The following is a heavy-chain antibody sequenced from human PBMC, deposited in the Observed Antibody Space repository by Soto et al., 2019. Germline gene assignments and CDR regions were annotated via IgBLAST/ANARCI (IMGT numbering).Heavy chain of an antibody. Sequence: EVQLVESGGGLVQPGRSLRLSCAVSGFTFEDYAMIWVRQVPGKGLECVSSISWNSGAIDYAASVKGRFTISRDNAKKSLYLEMNILRVEDTALYYCAKGARSGWPWYFDLWGRGTLVTVSS. V-gene: IGHV3-9*01. CDR3: AKGARSGWPWYFDL. CDR2: ISWNSGAI. D-gene: IGHD6-19*01. CDR1: GFTFEDYA. J-gene: IGHJ2*01.